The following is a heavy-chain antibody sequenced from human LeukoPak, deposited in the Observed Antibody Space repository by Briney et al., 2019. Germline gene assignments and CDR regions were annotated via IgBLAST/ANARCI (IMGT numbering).Heavy chain of an antibody. V-gene: IGHV5-51*01. J-gene: IGHJ4*02. Sequence: GESLKISCKGSAYSFTYYWIGWVRQMPGKGLEWMGMIFPGDSDATYSPSFQGQVTISADKSISTAYLQWNGLKASDIAMYFCARRSWAYDYFDYWGQGTLVTVSS. CDR3: ARRSWAYDYFDY. CDR2: IFPGDSDA. D-gene: IGHD2-21*01. CDR1: AYSFTYYW.